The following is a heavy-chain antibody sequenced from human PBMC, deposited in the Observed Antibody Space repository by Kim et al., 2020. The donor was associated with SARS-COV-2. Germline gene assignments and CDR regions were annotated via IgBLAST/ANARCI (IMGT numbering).Heavy chain of an antibody. V-gene: IGHV1-69*13. J-gene: IGHJ1*01. CDR2: IIPIFGTA. D-gene: IGHD4-17*01. CDR3: AGGNWNGDYGEYFQH. CDR1: GGTFSSYA. Sequence: SVKVSCKASGGTFSSYAISWVRQAPGQGLDWMGGIIPIFGTANYAQKFQGRVTITAAESTSTAYMELSSLRSEDTAVYYCAGGNWNGDYGEYFQHWGQGTLVTVSS.